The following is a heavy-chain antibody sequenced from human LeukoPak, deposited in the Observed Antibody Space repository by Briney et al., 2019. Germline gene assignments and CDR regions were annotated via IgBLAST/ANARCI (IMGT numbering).Heavy chain of an antibody. CDR1: GFSLSSYW. J-gene: IGHJ4*02. CDR2: IKEDGSEK. D-gene: IGHD1-14*01. CDR3: ARDSFETDIDY. V-gene: IGHV3-7*01. Sequence: GGSLRLSCAVSGFSLSSYWMSWVRQAPGKGLEWVGNIKEDGSEKYCVDSVKGRFTISRDNAKNSLFLQMNSLRVEDTAVYYCARDSFETDIDYWGQGTLVTVSS.